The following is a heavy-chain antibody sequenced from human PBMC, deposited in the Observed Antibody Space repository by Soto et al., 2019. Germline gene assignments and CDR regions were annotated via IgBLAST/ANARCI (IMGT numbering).Heavy chain of an antibody. CDR1: GYSFTSYW. V-gene: IGHV5-51*01. D-gene: IGHD3-3*01. J-gene: IGHJ6*02. CDR2: IYPGDSDT. CDR3: ARQGSVLVDFWSGYSGNYYYGMEV. Sequence: GQDLKISCKGSGYSFTSYWIGWVRQMPGKGLEWMGNIYPGDSDTRYSPSFEGQVAISADNSISTAYLQRSSLKASDIALYYCARQGSVLVDFWSGYSGNYYYGMEVWGQGTTVTVSS.